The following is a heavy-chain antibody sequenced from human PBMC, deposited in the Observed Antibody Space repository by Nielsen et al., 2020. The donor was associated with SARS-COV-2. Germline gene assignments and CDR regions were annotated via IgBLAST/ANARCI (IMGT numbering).Heavy chain of an antibody. V-gene: IGHV3-30*18. D-gene: IGHD1-26*01. Sequence: SLKISCAASGFTFSSYGMHWVRQAPGKGLEWVAVISYDGSNKYYADSVKGRFTISRDNSKNTLYLQMNSLRAEDTAVYYCAKDSGSPGYWGQGTLVTVSS. CDR1: GFTFSSYG. CDR3: AKDSGSPGY. CDR2: ISYDGSNK. J-gene: IGHJ4*02.